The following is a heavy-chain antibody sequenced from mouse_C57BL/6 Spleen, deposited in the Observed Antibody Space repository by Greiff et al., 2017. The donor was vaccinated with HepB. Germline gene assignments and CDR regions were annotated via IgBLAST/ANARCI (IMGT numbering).Heavy chain of an antibody. Sequence: QVQLKESGAELARPGASVKLSCKASGYTFTSYGISWVKQRTGQGLEWIGEIYPRSGNTYYNEKFKGKATLTADKSSSTAYMELRSLTSEDSAVYFCATLYDYDVAMDYWGQGTSVTVSS. V-gene: IGHV1-81*01. CDR1: GYTFTSYG. CDR3: ATLYDYDVAMDY. CDR2: IYPRSGNT. J-gene: IGHJ4*01. D-gene: IGHD2-4*01.